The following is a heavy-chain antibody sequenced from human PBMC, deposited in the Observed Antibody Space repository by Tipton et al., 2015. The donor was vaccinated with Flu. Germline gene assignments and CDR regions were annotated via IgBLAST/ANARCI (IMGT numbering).Heavy chain of an antibody. J-gene: IGHJ4*02. V-gene: IGHV5-51*01. CDR1: GYSFSHFW. CDR2: MYPGDSDT. D-gene: IGHD3-22*01. Sequence: VQLVQSGAEVRKPGESLNISCQASGYSFSHFWIGWVRQMPGTGLEWMGVMYPGDSDTRLSPSFAGRLTISVDKSINTAYLQLSSLKAADTATYYCARHQGESSGIKKLDYWGQGPLVTVSS. CDR3: ARHQGESSGIKKLDY.